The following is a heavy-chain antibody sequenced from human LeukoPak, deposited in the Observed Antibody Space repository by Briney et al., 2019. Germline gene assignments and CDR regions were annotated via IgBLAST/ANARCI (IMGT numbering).Heavy chain of an antibody. J-gene: IGHJ4*02. CDR3: ASMSKVQPFDY. CDR2: INHSGST. D-gene: IGHD5-18*01. Sequence: SETLSLTCAVYGGSFRGYYWSWIRQPPGKGLEWIGEINHSGSTNYNPSLKSRVTISVDTSKNQFSLKLSSVTAADTAVYYCASMSKVQPFDYWGQGTLVTVSS. CDR1: GGSFRGYY. V-gene: IGHV4-34*01.